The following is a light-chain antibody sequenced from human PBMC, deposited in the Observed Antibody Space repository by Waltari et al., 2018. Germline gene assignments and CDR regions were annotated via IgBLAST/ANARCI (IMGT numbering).Light chain of an antibody. CDR2: RNN. J-gene: IGLJ3*02. V-gene: IGLV1-47*01. CDR1: SPHSGSNY. CDR3: AAWDDSLSGWV. Sequence: QSVLTQPPSASGTPGQRVTVSCSGSSPHSGSNYVFWYQQLPGTAPKLLIYRNNQRPAGVPARFSGSKSGTSASLAISGLRSEDEADYYCAAWDDSLSGWVFGGGTKLTVL.